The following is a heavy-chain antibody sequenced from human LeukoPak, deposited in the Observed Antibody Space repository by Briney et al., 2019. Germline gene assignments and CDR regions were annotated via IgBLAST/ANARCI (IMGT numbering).Heavy chain of an antibody. V-gene: IGHV3-48*02. CDR3: ARKYEQT. D-gene: IGHD2-2*01. CDR2: ISSGSDTI. CDR1: GFTFSSYS. Sequence: GGPLRLSCAASGFTFSSYSMSWVRQAPGKGLEWVSYISSGSDTIYYADSVKGRFTISRDNAKNSLYLQMNSLRDEDTAVYYCARKYEQTWGQGTLVTVSS. J-gene: IGHJ4*02.